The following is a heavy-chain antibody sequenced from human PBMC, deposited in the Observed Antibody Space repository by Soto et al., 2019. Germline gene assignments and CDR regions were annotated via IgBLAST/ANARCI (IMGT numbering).Heavy chain of an antibody. V-gene: IGHV3-21*06. Sequence: EVPLVESGGGLVKPGGSPRLSCAASEFPFSLYSLLCVRQAPGKGLEWIAFISNGDNHIFYADSVKGRFTISRDNAKNSVYLQMSSLRAEDTAVYYCAREEGYCNGGPCYRGAFDMWGHGTMVTVSS. D-gene: IGHD2-15*01. CDR1: EFPFSLYS. CDR2: ISNGDNHI. J-gene: IGHJ3*02. CDR3: AREEGYCNGGPCYRGAFDM.